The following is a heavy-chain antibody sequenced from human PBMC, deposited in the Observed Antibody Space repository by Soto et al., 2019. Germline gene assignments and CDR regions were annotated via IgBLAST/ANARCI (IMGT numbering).Heavy chain of an antibody. V-gene: IGHV3-30-3*01. D-gene: IGHD1-26*01. CDR3: ARGNSGSYYGWFDP. CDR1: GFTFSSYA. CDR2: ISYDGGNK. Sequence: QVQLVESEGGVVQPGRSLRLSCAASGFTFSSYAMHWVHQAPGKGLEWVAVISYDGGNKYYADSVKGRFTISRDNSKNTLYLQMNSLRAEDTAVYYCARGNSGSYYGWFDPWGQGTLVTVSS. J-gene: IGHJ5*02.